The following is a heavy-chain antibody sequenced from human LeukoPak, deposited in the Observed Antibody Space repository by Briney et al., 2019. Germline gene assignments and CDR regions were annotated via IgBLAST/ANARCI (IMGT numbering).Heavy chain of an antibody. CDR2: INYSGNT. J-gene: IGHJ5*02. Sequence: SQTLSLTCTVSGGSISSGDYYWGWIRQPPGKGLEWIGYINYSGNTFHYNPSLKNRVTISVDTSKNRFSLRLSSVTAADTAVYYCASTNCSSASCYGANWFDPWGQGTLVTVSS. CDR1: GGSISSGDYY. CDR3: ASTNCSSASCYGANWFDP. V-gene: IGHV4-30-4*08. D-gene: IGHD2-2*01.